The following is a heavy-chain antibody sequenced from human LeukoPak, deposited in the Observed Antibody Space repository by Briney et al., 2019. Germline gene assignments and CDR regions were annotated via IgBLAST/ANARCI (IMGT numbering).Heavy chain of an antibody. J-gene: IGHJ4*02. CDR3: AKDRYYDSSGYPGDY. V-gene: IGHV3-23*01. Sequence: GGSLRLSCAASGFTFSSYARSWVRQAPGKGLEWVSAISGSGGSTYYADSVKGRFTISRDSSKNTLYLQMNSLRAEDTAVYYCAKDRYYDSSGYPGDYWGQGSLVTVSS. D-gene: IGHD3-22*01. CDR1: GFTFSSYA. CDR2: ISGSGGST.